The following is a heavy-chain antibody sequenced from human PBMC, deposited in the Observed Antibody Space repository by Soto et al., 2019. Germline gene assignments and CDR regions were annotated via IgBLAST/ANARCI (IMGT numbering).Heavy chain of an antibody. CDR3: ARDGPKTRYGSGSYAYYYYYYYMDV. J-gene: IGHJ6*03. CDR2: IWYDGSNK. Sequence: HPGGSLRLSCAASGFTFSSYGMHWVRQAPGKGLEWVAVIWYDGSNKYYADSVKGRFTISRDNSKNTLYLQMNSLRAEDTAVYYCARDGPKTRYGSGSYAYYYYYYYMDVWGKGTTVTVSS. V-gene: IGHV3-33*01. CDR1: GFTFSSYG. D-gene: IGHD3-10*01.